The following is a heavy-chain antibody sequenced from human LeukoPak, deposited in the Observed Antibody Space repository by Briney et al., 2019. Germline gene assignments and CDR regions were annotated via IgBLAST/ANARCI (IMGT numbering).Heavy chain of an antibody. CDR1: GGSIIGYW. D-gene: IGHD6-19*01. CDR2: IRYNGNT. V-gene: IGHV4-59*01. J-gene: IGHJ5*02. CDR3: ARYAALSGPNWLDP. Sequence: SETLSLTCTVSGGSIIGYWWSWIRQPPGKGLEWIGNIRYNGNTYSNPSLKSRVTISVDTSKNQFSMKLCSVTAADTAMYYCARYAALSGPNWLDPWGRGTLVTVSS.